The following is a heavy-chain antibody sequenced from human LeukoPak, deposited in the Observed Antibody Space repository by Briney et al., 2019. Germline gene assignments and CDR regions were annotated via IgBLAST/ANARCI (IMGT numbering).Heavy chain of an antibody. D-gene: IGHD1-26*01. Sequence: GASVKVSCKASGGTFSSYAISWVRQAPGQGLEWMGGIIPIFGTANYAQKFQGRVTITADESTSTAYMELSSLRSEDTAVYYCARVLVDGSYFIFWGQGTLVTVSS. CDR3: ARVLVDGSYFIF. CDR1: GGTFSSYA. CDR2: IIPIFGTA. J-gene: IGHJ4*02. V-gene: IGHV1-69*13.